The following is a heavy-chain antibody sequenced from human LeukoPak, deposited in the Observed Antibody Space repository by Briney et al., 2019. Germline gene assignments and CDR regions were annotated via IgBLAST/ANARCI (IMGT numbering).Heavy chain of an antibody. CDR3: ARVDPYYFDY. Sequence: PSETLSLTCTVSGGSISRYLWSWIRQPPGKGLEWIGNIHYSGSTNYHPSLKSRVTIPVDTSKNQFSLKLCSVTAADTAVYYCARVDPYYFDYWGQGTLVTVSS. J-gene: IGHJ4*02. CDR2: IHYSGST. CDR1: GGSISRYL. V-gene: IGHV4-59*01.